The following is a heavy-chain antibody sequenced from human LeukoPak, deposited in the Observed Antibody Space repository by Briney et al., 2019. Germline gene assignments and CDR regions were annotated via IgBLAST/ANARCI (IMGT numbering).Heavy chain of an antibody. V-gene: IGHV1-69*06. J-gene: IGHJ4*02. CDR2: IIPILGTA. CDR1: GDTFSNYA. D-gene: IGHD5-24*01. CDR3: ARAGWLQYYYFDY. Sequence: SVKVSCKASGDTFSNYAISWVRQAPGQGLEWMGGIIPILGTAKYAQKFQGRVTITADTSTSTAYMELSSLRSEDTAVYYCARAGWLQYYYFDYWGQGTLVTVSS.